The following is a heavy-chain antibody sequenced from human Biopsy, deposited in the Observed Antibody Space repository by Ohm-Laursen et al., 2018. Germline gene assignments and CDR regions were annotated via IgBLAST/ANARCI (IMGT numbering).Heavy chain of an antibody. J-gene: IGHJ4*02. D-gene: IGHD3-22*01. V-gene: IGHV3-15*01. CDR1: GYTVHNAW. CDR3: VRDQFFYDNSGYYDY. CDR2: IRSAFDGGTT. Sequence: SLRLSCTASGYTVHNAWMSWVRQAPGKGLEWVGRIRSAFDGGTTDYAAPVKGRFRISRDDSNYILYLQMNSLKIEDTAVYYCVRDQFFYDNSGYYDYWGQGTRVTVSS.